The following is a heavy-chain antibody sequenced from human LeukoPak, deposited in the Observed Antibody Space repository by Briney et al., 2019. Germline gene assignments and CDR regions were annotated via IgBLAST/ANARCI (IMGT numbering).Heavy chain of an antibody. CDR2: IYPGDSDT. D-gene: IGHD2-8*01. J-gene: IGHJ4*02. V-gene: IGHV5-51*01. Sequence: GESLKISCKGSGYSFTSYWIGWVRQMPGRGLEWMVIIYPGDSDTRYSPSFQGQVTISADKSISTAYLQWSSLKASDTAMYYCARGYCTNGVCYTSFDYWGQGTLVTVSS. CDR3: ARGYCTNGVCYTSFDY. CDR1: GYSFTSYW.